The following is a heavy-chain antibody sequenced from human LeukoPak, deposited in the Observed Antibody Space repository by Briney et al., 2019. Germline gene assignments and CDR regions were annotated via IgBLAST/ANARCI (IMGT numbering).Heavy chain of an antibody. CDR2: IKQDGSEK. D-gene: IGHD1-1*01. CDR1: GFTFSSYW. CDR3: ARDTERNAFDI. Sequence: GGSLRLSCAASGFTFSSYWMSWVRQAPGKGLEWVANIKQDGSEKYYVDSVKGRFAISRDNAKNSLYLQMNSLRAEDTAVYCCARDTERNAFDIWGQGTMVTVSS. J-gene: IGHJ3*02. V-gene: IGHV3-7*03.